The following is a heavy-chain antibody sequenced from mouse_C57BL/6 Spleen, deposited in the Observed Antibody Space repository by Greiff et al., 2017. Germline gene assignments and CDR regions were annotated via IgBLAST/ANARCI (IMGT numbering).Heavy chain of an antibody. CDR3: ARHGWVDY. CDR1: GFAFSSYG. J-gene: IGHJ2*01. Sequence: EVQLVESGGDLVKPGGSLKLSCAASGFAFSSYGMSWVRQTPDKRLEWVATISSGGSYTYYPDSVKGRFTISRDNAKNTLYLQMSSLKSEDTAMYYCARHGWVDYWGQGTTLTVSS. V-gene: IGHV5-6*01. CDR2: ISSGGSYT. D-gene: IGHD1-2*01.